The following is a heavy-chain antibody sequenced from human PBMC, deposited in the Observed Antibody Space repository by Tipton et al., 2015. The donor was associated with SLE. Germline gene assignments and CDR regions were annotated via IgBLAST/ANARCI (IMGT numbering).Heavy chain of an antibody. V-gene: IGHV4-61*09. Sequence: TLSLTCTVSGAPITSGSSYWSWVRRPAGKGLEWVGHIYTSGSSNSNPSLQSRVTISVDTSKNQFSLKLSSVTAADTAVYYCARASGGLLPFDYWGQGTLVTVSS. CDR2: IYTSGSS. CDR1: GAPITSGSSY. CDR3: ARASGGLLPFDY. J-gene: IGHJ4*02. D-gene: IGHD3-22*01.